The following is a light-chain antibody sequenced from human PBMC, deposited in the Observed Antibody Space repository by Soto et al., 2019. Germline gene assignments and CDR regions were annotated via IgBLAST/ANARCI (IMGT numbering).Light chain of an antibody. CDR2: WAS. CDR1: QIVLYSSNNKNY. V-gene: IGKV4-1*01. CDR3: QQYYSSPIT. J-gene: IGKJ5*01. Sequence: DIVMTQSPDSLAVSLGERATINCKSSQIVLYSSNNKNYLAWYQQKPGQPPKLLIYWASTRESGVPDRFSGSGSGTEFTLTISSLQAEDVAAYYCQQYYSSPITFGQGTRLEIK.